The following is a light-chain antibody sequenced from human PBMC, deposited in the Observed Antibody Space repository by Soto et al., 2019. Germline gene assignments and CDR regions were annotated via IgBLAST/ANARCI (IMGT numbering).Light chain of an antibody. CDR2: EVS. J-gene: IGLJ1*01. CDR1: SSDVGGDNH. V-gene: IGLV2-14*01. Sequence: SVLTQPASVSGSPGQSITISCRGISSDVGGDNHVSWYQQYPGKAPKLMIYEVSDRPSGVSNRFSGSKSGNTASLTISGLQAEDEADYYCSSYTSSFRRVFGTGTKVTVL. CDR3: SSYTSSFRRV.